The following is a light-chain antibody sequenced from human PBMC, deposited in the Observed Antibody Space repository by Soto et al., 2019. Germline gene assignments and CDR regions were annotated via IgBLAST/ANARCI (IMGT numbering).Light chain of an antibody. CDR3: QHFSSYPLT. CDR2: AAS. J-gene: IGKJ4*01. V-gene: IGKV1-9*01. Sequence: IQLTQSPSSLSASVGDRVTITCRASQGIGSYLAWYQQMPGKAPELLIYAASTLQSGVPTRFSGSGSGTDFTLTISSLQPEDFATYYCQHFSSYPLTFGGGTKVEIK. CDR1: QGIGSY.